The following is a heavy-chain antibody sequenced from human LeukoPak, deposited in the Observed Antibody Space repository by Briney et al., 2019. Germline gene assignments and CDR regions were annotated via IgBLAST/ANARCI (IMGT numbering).Heavy chain of an antibody. CDR2: IYSTGST. Sequence: SETLSLTCTVSGGSIRTFYWTWIRQPAGKGLEWIGRIYSTGSTNYNPSLRSRANMSMDTAKNQFSLSLSSVNAADRAVYYCARLPGRDSSSVVAFDIWGRGAMVTVSS. D-gene: IGHD6-13*01. CDR1: GGSIRTFY. CDR3: ARLPGRDSSSVVAFDI. V-gene: IGHV4-4*07. J-gene: IGHJ3*02.